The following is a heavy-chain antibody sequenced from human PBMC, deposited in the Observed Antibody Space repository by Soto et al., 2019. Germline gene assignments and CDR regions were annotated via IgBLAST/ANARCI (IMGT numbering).Heavy chain of an antibody. Sequence: QVQLQESGPGLVKPSETLSLTCTVSGDSVRSGSHYWNWIRQPPGKELEWIGYIYYSGSTNYNPSLKSRVTISLDTSKNQFSLKLSSVTAADSAIYYCARARDYYDSSGSTGWFDPWGQGTLVTVSS. V-gene: IGHV4-61*01. J-gene: IGHJ5*02. CDR3: ARARDYYDSSGSTGWFDP. CDR2: IYYSGST. CDR1: GDSVRSGSHY. D-gene: IGHD3-22*01.